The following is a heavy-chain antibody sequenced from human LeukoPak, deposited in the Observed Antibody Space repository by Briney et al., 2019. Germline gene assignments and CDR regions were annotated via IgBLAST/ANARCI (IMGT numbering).Heavy chain of an antibody. CDR3: AKDTSAQTYCTNGVCYSDY. V-gene: IGHV3-23*01. CDR2: ISGSGGST. Sequence: GGSLRLSCAASGLTFSSYAMSWVRQAPGKGLEWVSAISGSGGSTYYADSVKGRFTISRDNSKNTLYLQMNSLRAEDTAVYYCAKDTSAQTYCTNGVCYSDYWGQGTLVTVSS. D-gene: IGHD2-8*01. CDR1: GLTFSSYA. J-gene: IGHJ4*02.